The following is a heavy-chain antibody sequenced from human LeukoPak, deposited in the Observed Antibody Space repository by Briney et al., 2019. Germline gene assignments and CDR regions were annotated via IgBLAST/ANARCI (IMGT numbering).Heavy chain of an antibody. Sequence: SETLSLTCTVSGYSINSGYYWGWIRQPPGKGLEWIGYIYHSGSTYYNPSLKSRVTISVDRSKNQFSLKLSSVTAADTAVYYCARSQGSGSPDYWGQGTLVTVSS. V-gene: IGHV4-38-2*02. CDR3: ARSQGSGSPDY. J-gene: IGHJ4*02. CDR2: IYHSGST. CDR1: GYSINSGYY. D-gene: IGHD1-26*01.